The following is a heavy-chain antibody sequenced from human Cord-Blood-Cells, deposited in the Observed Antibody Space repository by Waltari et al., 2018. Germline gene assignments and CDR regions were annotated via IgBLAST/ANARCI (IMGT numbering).Heavy chain of an antibody. Sequence: QVQLVQSGAEVKKPGSSVKVSCKASGGTFSSYAFSWVRQAPGQGLEWRGGIIPIFGTANYAQKFQGRVTITADESTSTAYMELSSLRSEDTAVYYCARGSGRYYYYGMDVWGQGTTVTVSS. D-gene: IGHD3-10*01. V-gene: IGHV1-69*01. J-gene: IGHJ6*02. CDR3: ARGSGRYYYYGMDV. CDR2: IIPIFGTA. CDR1: GGTFSSYA.